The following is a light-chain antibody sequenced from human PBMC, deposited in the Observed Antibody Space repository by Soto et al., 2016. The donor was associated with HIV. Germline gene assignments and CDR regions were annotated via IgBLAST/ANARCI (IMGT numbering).Light chain of an antibody. J-gene: IGKJ4*01. CDR3: QNXNDAPXT. CDR1: QDITNY. CDR2: ATS. V-gene: IGKV1-27*01. Sequence: DIQMTQSPSSLSASVGDRVTITCRASQDITNYLAWYQQKPGEVPKLLIYATSTLHSGVPSRFGGSGSGTDFTLTISSVQPDDLATYYCQNXNDAPXTFGGGTRLEI.